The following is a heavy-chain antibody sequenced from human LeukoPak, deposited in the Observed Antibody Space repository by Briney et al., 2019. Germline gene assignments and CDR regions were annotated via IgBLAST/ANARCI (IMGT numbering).Heavy chain of an antibody. CDR3: ARDSSGSYYDDAFDI. J-gene: IGHJ3*02. D-gene: IGHD1-26*01. CDR2: IYTSGST. CDR1: GGSISSGSYY. Sequence: SQTLSLTCTVSGGSISSGSYYWSWIRQPAGKGLEWIGRIYTSGSTNYNPSLKSRVTMSVDTSKNQFSLKLSSVTAADTAVYYCARDSSGSYYDDAFDIWGQGTMVTVSS. V-gene: IGHV4-61*02.